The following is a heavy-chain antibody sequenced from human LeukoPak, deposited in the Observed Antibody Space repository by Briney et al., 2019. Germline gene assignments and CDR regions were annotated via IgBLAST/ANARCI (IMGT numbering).Heavy chain of an antibody. CDR2: ISSSSSYI. CDR3: ARDIREGDAFDI. Sequence: GGSLRLSCAASGFTFSTYTMNWVRQAPGKGLEWVSSISSSSSYIYYADSVKGRFTISRDNAKNSLYLQMNSLRAEDTAVYYCARDIREGDAFDIWGQGTMVTVSS. V-gene: IGHV3-21*01. CDR1: GFTFSTYT. J-gene: IGHJ3*02.